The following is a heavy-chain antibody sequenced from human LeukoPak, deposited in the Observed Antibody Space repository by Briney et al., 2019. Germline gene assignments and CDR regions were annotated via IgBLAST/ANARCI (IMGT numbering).Heavy chain of an antibody. CDR2: ISYDGSNK. J-gene: IGHJ4*02. Sequence: GGSLRLSCAASGFTFSSYAMHWVRQAPGKRLEWVAVISYDGSNKYYADSVKGRFTISRDNSKNSLYLQMNSLRAEDTAVYYCARNGITRTTWYLDYWGQGILVTVSS. CDR3: ARNGITRTTWYLDY. V-gene: IGHV3-30*14. CDR1: GFTFSSYA. D-gene: IGHD1-14*01.